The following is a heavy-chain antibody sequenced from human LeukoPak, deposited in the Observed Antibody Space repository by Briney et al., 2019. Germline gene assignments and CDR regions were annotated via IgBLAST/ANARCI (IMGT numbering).Heavy chain of an antibody. D-gene: IGHD2-2*01. J-gene: IGHJ6*04. V-gene: IGHV3-7*01. CDR2: IKQDGSEK. CDR1: GFTFSSCW. CDR3: ARDCSSTSCIYYYYYYGMDV. Sequence: GGSLRLSCAASGFTFSSCWMSWVRQAPGKGLEWVANIKQDGSEKYYADSVKGRFTISRDNAKNSLYLQMNSLRAEDTAVYYCARDCSSTSCIYYYYYYGMDVWGKGTTVTVSS.